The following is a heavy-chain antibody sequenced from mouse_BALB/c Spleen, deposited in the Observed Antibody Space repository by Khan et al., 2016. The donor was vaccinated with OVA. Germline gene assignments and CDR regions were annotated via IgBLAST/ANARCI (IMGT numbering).Heavy chain of an antibody. J-gene: IGHJ4*01. D-gene: IGHD2-3*01. CDR3: SRFYDGYYYTGDY. CDR1: GFSLTTYG. Sequence: VELVESGPGLVAPSQSLSITCTVSGFSLTTYGVHWVRQPPGKGLEWLGVIWAGGDTNYNSALMSRLSISKDNSKSQVFLKMNSLQTDDTAMYYCSRFYDGYYYTGDYWGQGTSVTVSS. V-gene: IGHV2-9*02. CDR2: IWAGGDT.